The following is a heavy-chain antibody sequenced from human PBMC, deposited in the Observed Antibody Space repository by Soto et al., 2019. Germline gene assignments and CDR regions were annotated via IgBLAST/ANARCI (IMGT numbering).Heavy chain of an antibody. J-gene: IGHJ4*02. Sequence: SETLSLTCTVSGGSISSSSYYWGWIRQPPGKGLEWIGSIYYSGSTYYNPSLKSRVTISVDTSKNQFSLKLSSVTAADTAVYYRASSPNDFQTGITCYFDYWGQGTLVTVSS. CDR1: GGSISSSSYY. D-gene: IGHD3-10*01. CDR2: IYYSGST. V-gene: IGHV4-39*01. CDR3: ASSPNDFQTGITCYFDY.